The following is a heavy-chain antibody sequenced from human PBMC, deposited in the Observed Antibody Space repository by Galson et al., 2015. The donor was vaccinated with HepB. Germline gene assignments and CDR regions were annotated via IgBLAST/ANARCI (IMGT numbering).Heavy chain of an antibody. J-gene: IGHJ4*02. D-gene: IGHD6-13*01. Sequence: SVKVSCKASGYTFTSYAMHWVRQAPGQRLEWMGWINAGNGNTKYSQKFQGRVTITRDTSASTAYMELSSLRSEDTAVYYCARVGGIAAAGIRLRYFDYWGQGTLVTVSS. CDR1: GYTFTSYA. CDR3: ARVGGIAAAGIRLRYFDY. V-gene: IGHV1-3*01. CDR2: INAGNGNT.